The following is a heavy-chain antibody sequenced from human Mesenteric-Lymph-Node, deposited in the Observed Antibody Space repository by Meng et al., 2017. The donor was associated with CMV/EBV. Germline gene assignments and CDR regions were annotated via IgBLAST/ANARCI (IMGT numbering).Heavy chain of an antibody. V-gene: IGHV4-59*01. CDR1: GGSISSYY. CDR2: IYYSGST. Sequence: SETLSLTCTVSGGSISSYYWSWIRQPPGKGLEWIGYIYYSGSTKYNPSLRSRVTISVDRSKNQFSLKLSSVTAADTAVYYCARVKLELGWFDPWGQGTLVTVSS. J-gene: IGHJ5*02. CDR3: ARVKLELGWFDP. D-gene: IGHD1-7*01.